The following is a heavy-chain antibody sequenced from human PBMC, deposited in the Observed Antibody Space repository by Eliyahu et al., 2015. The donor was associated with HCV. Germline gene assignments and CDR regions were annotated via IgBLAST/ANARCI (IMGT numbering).Heavy chain of an antibody. CDR3: AKGVRRDIVVLPAAILDAFDI. CDR2: ITGSGGST. J-gene: IGHJ3*02. D-gene: IGHD2-2*01. CDR1: GFTFSXYA. V-gene: IGHV3-23*01. Sequence: EVQLLESGGGLVQPGGSLRLSCAASGFTFSXYAXXWARXGPGKGLXWVSAITGSGGSTYYADSVKGRFTISRDNSKNTLYLQMNSLRTEDTAVYYCAKGVRRDIVVLPAAILDAFDIWGQGTMVTVSS.